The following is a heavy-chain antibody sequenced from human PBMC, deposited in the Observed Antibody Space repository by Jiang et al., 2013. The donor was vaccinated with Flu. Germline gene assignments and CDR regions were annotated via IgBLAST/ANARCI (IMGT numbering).Heavy chain of an antibody. CDR3: ARGQGCSGGSCTRGAFDI. D-gene: IGHD2-15*01. V-gene: IGHV4-59*13. J-gene: IGHJ3*02. CDR2: IYYSGST. Sequence: GPGLVKPSETLSLTCTVSGGSISSYYWSWIRQPPGKGLEWIGYIYYSGSTNYNPSLKSRVTISVDTSKNQFSLKLSSVTAADTAVYYCARGQGCSGGSCTRGAFDIWGQGTMVTVSS. CDR1: GGSISSYY.